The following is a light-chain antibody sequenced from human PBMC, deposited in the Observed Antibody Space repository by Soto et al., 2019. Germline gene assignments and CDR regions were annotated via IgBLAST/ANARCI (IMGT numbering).Light chain of an antibody. CDR2: GAS. J-gene: IGKJ5*01. CDR1: QSVSSIY. Sequence: EIVLTQSPGTLSLSPGERATLSCRASQSVSSIYLAWYQQKPGQAPRLLIYGASSRATGIPDRFSGSGSGTDFTLTISRLQPEDFAVYYCQQYGSSSITFGQGTHWRLN. CDR3: QQYGSSSIT. V-gene: IGKV3-20*01.